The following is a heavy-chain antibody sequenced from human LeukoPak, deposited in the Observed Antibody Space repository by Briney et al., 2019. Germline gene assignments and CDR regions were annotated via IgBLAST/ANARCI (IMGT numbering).Heavy chain of an antibody. Sequence: GGSLRLSCAASGFTFSSHPLHWVRQAPGKGLEWVTLISYDGSKIYYADSVKGRFTISRDNSKNTLYLQMNSLRAEDTAVYYCVRESGYYYPFEYWGQGTLVTVSS. CDR2: ISYDGSKI. V-gene: IGHV3-30-3*01. CDR3: VRESGYYYPFEY. D-gene: IGHD3-22*01. CDR1: GFTFSSHP. J-gene: IGHJ4*02.